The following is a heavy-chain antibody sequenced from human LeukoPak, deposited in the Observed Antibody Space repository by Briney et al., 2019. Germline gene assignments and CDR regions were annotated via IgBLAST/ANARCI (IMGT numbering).Heavy chain of an antibody. CDR1: GGSFSGYY. CDR2: INHSGST. CDR3: ATTTVLLSPPSFDI. Sequence: PSETLSLTCAVYGGSFSGYYWSWIRQPPGKGLEWIGEINHSGSTNYNPSLKSRVTISVDTSKNQFSLKLSSVTAADTAVYYCATTTVLLSPPSFDIWGQGTMVTVSS. V-gene: IGHV4-34*01. D-gene: IGHD3-10*01. J-gene: IGHJ3*02.